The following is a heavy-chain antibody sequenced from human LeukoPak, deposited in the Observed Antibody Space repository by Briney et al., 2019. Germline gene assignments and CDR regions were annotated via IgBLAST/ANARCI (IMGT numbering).Heavy chain of an antibody. CDR3: ARGGGWLQYNWFDP. Sequence: SETMSLTCTVSGGSISSYYWSWIRQPPGKGLEWIGYIYYSGGTNYNPSLKSRVTISVDTAKNQFSLKLSSVTAADTAVYYCARGGGWLQYNWFDPWGQGTLVTVSS. CDR2: IYYSGGT. V-gene: IGHV4-59*01. D-gene: IGHD5-24*01. J-gene: IGHJ5*02. CDR1: GGSISSYY.